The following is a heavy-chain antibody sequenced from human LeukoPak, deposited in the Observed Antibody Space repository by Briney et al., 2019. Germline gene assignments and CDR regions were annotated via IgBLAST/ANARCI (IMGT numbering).Heavy chain of an antibody. CDR1: GGSISSGGYY. V-gene: IGHV4-31*03. CDR3: AKSREEIRGLDAFDI. D-gene: IGHD5-24*01. J-gene: IGHJ3*02. Sequence: PSETLSLTCTVSGGSISSGGYYWSWIRQHPGTGLEWIGYIYYSGSTYYNPSLKSRVALSVDTSKNQFSLKLSSLTAADTAVYYCAKSREEIRGLDAFDIWGQGTMVTVSS. CDR2: IYYSGST.